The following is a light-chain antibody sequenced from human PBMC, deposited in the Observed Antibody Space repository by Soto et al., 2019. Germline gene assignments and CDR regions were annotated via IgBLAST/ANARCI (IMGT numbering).Light chain of an antibody. V-gene: IGKV1-5*03. CDR2: KAS. CDR1: PSISSW. J-gene: IGKJ1*01. CDR3: QQYNDNWT. Sequence: DIQMTQSPSTLSASVGDRVTITCRASPSISSWLAWYQQKPGKAPKLLGYKASTLQSGVPSRFSGSGSGTEFTLAISSLQPDDSATYSCQQYNDNWTFGQGTKVEMK.